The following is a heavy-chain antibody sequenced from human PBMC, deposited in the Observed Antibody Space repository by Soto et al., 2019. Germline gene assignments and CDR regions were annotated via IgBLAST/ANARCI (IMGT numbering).Heavy chain of an antibody. CDR1: GGSISSYY. V-gene: IGHV4-59*01. CDR2: ISYSGST. CDR3: ARDRYCSGGTCYPRWFGP. Sequence: SSETLSLTCTVSGGSISSYYLSWIRQPPGKGLEWIGYISYSGSTTYNPSLKSRVTMSVDTSKNQFSLKLTSVTAADTAVYYCARDRYCSGGTCYPRWFGPWGQGTLVTVSS. J-gene: IGHJ5*02. D-gene: IGHD2-15*01.